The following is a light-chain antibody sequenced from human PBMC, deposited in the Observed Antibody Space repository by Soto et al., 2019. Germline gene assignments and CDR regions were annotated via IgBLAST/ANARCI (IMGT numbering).Light chain of an antibody. CDR1: SSNIGAGYD. V-gene: IGLV1-40*01. CDR2: GNN. CDR3: QSYDSSLSGSWV. J-gene: IGLJ3*02. Sequence: QPVLTQPPSVSGAPGQRVTISCTGSSSNIGAGYDVHWYQQLPGTAPKLLIHGNNNRPSGVPDRFSGSKSGTSASLAITGLQAEDEADYYCQSYDSSLSGSWVFGGGTKVTVL.